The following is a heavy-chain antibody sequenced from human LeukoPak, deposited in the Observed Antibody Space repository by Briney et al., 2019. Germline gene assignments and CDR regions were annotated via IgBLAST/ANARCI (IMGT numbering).Heavy chain of an antibody. Sequence: GGSLRLSCAASGFTFSYYTMYWVRQAPGKGLEWVSIIGISGGGIHYADSVRGRLTISRDNSKNTLYLQMNSLRAEDTAVYYCAMAPNWGVDYWGKEVLVTVS. D-gene: IGHD7-27*01. CDR2: IGISGGGI. V-gene: IGHV3-23*01. J-gene: IGHJ4*02. CDR1: GFTFSYYT. CDR3: AMAPNWGVDY.